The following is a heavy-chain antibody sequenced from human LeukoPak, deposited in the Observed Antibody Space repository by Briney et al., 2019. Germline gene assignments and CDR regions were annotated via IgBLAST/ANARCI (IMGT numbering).Heavy chain of an antibody. V-gene: IGHV3-23*01. CDR2: ISDSGGRT. D-gene: IGHD2-2*01. CDR1: GITLSNYG. Sequence: PGGSLRLSCAVSGITLSNYGMSWVRQAPGKGLEWVAGISDSGGRTNYADSVKGRFTISRDNSKNTVYLQMNSLRAEDTAVYYCSRLRGADAFEIWGQGTMVTVSS. CDR3: SRLRGADAFEI. J-gene: IGHJ3*02.